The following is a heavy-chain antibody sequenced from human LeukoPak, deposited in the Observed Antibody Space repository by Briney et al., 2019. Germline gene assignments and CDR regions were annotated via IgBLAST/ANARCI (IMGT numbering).Heavy chain of an antibody. Sequence: GASVKVSCKASGYTFINYAINWGRHAPGQRPEWIGWINAGKGNTKYSQTFQGRVTITRDTSASTAYMELSSVRSEDTDVYYCARGPRAAADDYWGQGTLDTVSS. CDR2: INAGKGNT. J-gene: IGHJ4*02. CDR3: ARGPRAAADDY. CDR1: GYTFINYA. D-gene: IGHD6-13*01. V-gene: IGHV1-3*01.